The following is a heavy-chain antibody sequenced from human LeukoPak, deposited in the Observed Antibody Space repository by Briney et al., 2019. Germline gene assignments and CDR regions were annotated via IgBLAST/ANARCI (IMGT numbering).Heavy chain of an antibody. J-gene: IGHJ6*03. CDR3: ARGAGTIFGEYYYYMDV. CDR2: ISSSGSYI. CDR1: GVTFCDSA. D-gene: IGHD3-3*02. V-gene: IGHV3-21*01. Sequence: GGSLRLSCAASGVTFCDSAMTWVRQVPVKGLEWVSSISSSGSYIYYADSVKGRFTISRDNAKNSLYLQMNSLRADDTAVYHCARGAGTIFGEYYYYMDVWGKGTAVTVSS.